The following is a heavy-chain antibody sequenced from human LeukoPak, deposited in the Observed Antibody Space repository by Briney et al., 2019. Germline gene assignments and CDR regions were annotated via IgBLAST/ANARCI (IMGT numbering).Heavy chain of an antibody. V-gene: IGHV3-48*01. J-gene: IGHJ1*01. D-gene: IGHD3-22*01. CDR3: ATYSSLNAREFQY. CDR2: ISYDSAIT. CDR1: GFTFSRDS. Sequence: GGSLRLSCAASGFTFSRDSMNWVRQAPGKGLEWISYISYDSAITYYADSVRGRLTISRDNAKNSLYLQMHSLRAEDTAVYYCATYSSLNAREFQYWGQGTLVTVSS.